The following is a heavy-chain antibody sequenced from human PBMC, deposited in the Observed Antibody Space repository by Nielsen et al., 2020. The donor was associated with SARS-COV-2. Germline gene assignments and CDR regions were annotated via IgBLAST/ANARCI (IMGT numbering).Heavy chain of an antibody. J-gene: IGHJ4*02. D-gene: IGHD3-22*01. Sequence: VRQMPGKGLEWVSYISSSSSTIYYADSVKGRFTISRDNAKNSLYLQMNSLRAEDTAVYYCARVRGQRMTMIARGAYFDCWGQGTLVTVSS. V-gene: IGHV3-48*01. CDR2: ISSSSSTI. CDR3: ARVRGQRMTMIARGAYFDC.